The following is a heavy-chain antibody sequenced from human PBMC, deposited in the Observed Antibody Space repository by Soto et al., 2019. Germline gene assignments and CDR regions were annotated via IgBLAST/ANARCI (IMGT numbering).Heavy chain of an antibody. J-gene: IGHJ4*01. D-gene: IGHD3-3*01. CDR3: ARRHGARSNVFRSAFPLDF. V-gene: IGHV1-2*02. CDR1: GYAFSAYY. Sequence: QVQLVQSGAEVKRPGASVKVSCQASGYAFSAYYIHWVRQAPGQGLEWMGWVNPHTGDSKYTEIFKGRVTLTSDTSTNTSYMALTSLTSADTAVYYCARRHGARSNVFRSAFPLDFWGQGTLVAVSS. CDR2: VNPHTGDS.